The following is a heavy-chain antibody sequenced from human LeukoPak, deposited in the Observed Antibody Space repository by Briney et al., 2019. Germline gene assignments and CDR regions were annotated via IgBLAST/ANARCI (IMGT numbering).Heavy chain of an antibody. V-gene: IGHV4-59*08. Sequence: SETLSLTCTVSGGSISSYYWSWIRQPPGKGLEWIGYIYYSGSTNYNPSLKSRVTISVDTSKNQFSLKLSSVTAADTAVYCCARLGTVRGNYYYYGMDVWGQGTTVTVSS. CDR3: ARLGTVRGNYYYYGMDV. J-gene: IGHJ6*02. D-gene: IGHD3-10*01. CDR1: GGSISSYY. CDR2: IYYSGST.